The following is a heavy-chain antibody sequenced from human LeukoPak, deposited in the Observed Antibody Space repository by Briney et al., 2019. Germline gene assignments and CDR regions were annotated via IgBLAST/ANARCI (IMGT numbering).Heavy chain of an antibody. D-gene: IGHD3-16*01. Sequence: GASVKVSCKASGGTFSSYAISWVRQAPGQGLEWMGRIIPILGIANYAQKFQGRVTITADKSTSTAYMELSRLRSDDTAVYYCAREYGSVGDFDYWGQGTLVTVSS. J-gene: IGHJ4*02. CDR2: IIPILGIA. CDR3: AREYGSVGDFDY. CDR1: GGTFSSYA. V-gene: IGHV1-69*04.